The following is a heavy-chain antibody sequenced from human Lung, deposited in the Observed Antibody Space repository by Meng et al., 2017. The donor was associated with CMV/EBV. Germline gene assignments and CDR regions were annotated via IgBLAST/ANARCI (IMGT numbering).Heavy chain of an antibody. CDR1: GFTFSSYA. D-gene: IGHD1-14*01. CDR2: ISYDGSNK. Sequence: SXKISXAASGFTFSSYAMHWVRQAPGKGLEWVAVISYDGSNKYYADSVKGRFTISRDNSKNTLYLQMNSLRAEDTAVYYCARSEPLKSFNWYFELWGRGTLXTSPQ. J-gene: IGHJ2*01. CDR3: ARSEPLKSFNWYFEL. V-gene: IGHV3-30*04.